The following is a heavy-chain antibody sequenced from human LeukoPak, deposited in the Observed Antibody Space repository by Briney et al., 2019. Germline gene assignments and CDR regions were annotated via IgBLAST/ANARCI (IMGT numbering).Heavy chain of an antibody. V-gene: IGHV3-30-3*01. D-gene: IGHD3-3*01. Sequence: GGSLRLSCTASGFIFSSYAMHWVRQTPGKGLEWVAVISYDGSKKYYADSVKGRFTISRDDSKNTLYLQMNSLRVEDTAVYYCARDRYISHEHLRFLEWSSIRYHYYGMDVWGQGTTVTVSS. CDR3: ARDRYISHEHLRFLEWSSIRYHYYGMDV. CDR1: GFIFSSYA. CDR2: ISYDGSKK. J-gene: IGHJ6*02.